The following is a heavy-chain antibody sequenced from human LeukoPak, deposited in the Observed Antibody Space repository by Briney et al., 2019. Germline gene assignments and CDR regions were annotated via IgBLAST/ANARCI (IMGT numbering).Heavy chain of an antibody. CDR2: IYSSGRT. Sequence: SETLSLTCTVSGGSISSYYWSWVRHPPRNGLEWIGDIYSSGRTNYNPSLTSRVTISVDTSKNQFSLKLSSVTAADTAVYYCARSLWGYFDYWGQGTLVTVSS. D-gene: IGHD2-21*01. CDR1: GGSISSYY. CDR3: ARSLWGYFDY. J-gene: IGHJ4*02. V-gene: IGHV4-59*01.